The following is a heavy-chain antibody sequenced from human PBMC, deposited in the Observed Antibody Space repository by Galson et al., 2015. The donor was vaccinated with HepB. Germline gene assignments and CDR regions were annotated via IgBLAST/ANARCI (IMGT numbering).Heavy chain of an antibody. V-gene: IGHV3-30-3*01. CDR3: ARDGGTVAATPFGY. D-gene: IGHD2-15*01. Sequence: SLRLSCAASGFTFSSYAMHWVRQAPGKGLEWVAVISYDGSNKYYADSVKGRFTISRDNSKNTLYLQMNSLRAEDTAVYYCARDGGTVAATPFGYWGQGTLVTVSS. J-gene: IGHJ4*02. CDR2: ISYDGSNK. CDR1: GFTFSSYA.